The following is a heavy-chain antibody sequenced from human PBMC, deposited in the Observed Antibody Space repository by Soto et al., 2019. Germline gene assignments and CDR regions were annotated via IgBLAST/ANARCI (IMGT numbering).Heavy chain of an antibody. J-gene: IGHJ4*02. V-gene: IGHV3-53*01. CDR3: AREIYDYYDSSGYYG. D-gene: IGHD3-22*01. CDR1: GFTVSSNY. Sequence: GGSLRLSCEASGFTVSSNYMSWVRQAPGKGLEWVSVIYSGGSTYYADSVKGRFTISRDNSKNTLYLQMNSLRAEDTAVYYCAREIYDYYDSSGYYGWGQGTLVTVSS. CDR2: IYSGGST.